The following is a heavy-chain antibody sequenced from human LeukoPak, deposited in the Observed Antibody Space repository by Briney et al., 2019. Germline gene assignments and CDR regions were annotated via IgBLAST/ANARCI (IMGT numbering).Heavy chain of an antibody. V-gene: IGHV3-53*01. Sequence: GGSLRLSCAAPGFTFSSRTMSWVRQAPGKGLEWVSVIYSDGRTYYADSLKGRFTISRDSSKNTVYLQMNSLRVEDTAVYYCARLPRGDYWGQGTLVTVSS. CDR3: ARLPRGDY. J-gene: IGHJ4*02. D-gene: IGHD3-16*01. CDR1: GFTFSSRT. CDR2: IYSDGRT.